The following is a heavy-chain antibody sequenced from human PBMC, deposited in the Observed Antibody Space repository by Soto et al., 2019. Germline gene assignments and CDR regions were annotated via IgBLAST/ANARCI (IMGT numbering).Heavy chain of an antibody. CDR3: ARLHIVATIDWVPLSDY. CDR2: IYPGDSDT. V-gene: IGHV5-51*01. Sequence: GESLKISCKGSGYSFPSYWIGWVRQMPGKGLEWMGIIYPGDSDTRYSPSFQCQVTISADKSISTAYLQWSSLKASDTAMYYCARLHIVATIDWVPLSDYWGQGTLVTVSS. CDR1: GYSFPSYW. D-gene: IGHD5-12*01. J-gene: IGHJ4*02.